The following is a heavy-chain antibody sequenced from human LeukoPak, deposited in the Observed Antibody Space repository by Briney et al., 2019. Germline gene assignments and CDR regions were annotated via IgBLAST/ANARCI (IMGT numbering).Heavy chain of an antibody. J-gene: IGHJ6*03. CDR1: GFTFSSYS. V-gene: IGHV3-21*01. CDR2: ISSSSSYI. CDR3: ARNYGDYVRYYYMDV. Sequence: GGSLRLSCAASGFTFSSYSMNWVRQAPGKGLEWVSSISSSSSYIYYADSVKGRFTISRDNAKNSLYLQMNSLRAEDTAVYYCARNYGDYVRYYYMDVWGKGTTVTVSS. D-gene: IGHD4-17*01.